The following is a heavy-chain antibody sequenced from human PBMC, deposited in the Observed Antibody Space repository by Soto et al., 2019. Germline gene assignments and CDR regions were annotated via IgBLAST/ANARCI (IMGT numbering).Heavy chain of an antibody. Sequence: QVQLVESGGGVVQPGRSLRLSCAASGFTFSSYGMHWVRQAPGKGLEWVAVIWYDGSNKYYADSVKGRFTISRDNSKNTLDLQMNSLRAEDTAVYYCARVNSNYDVSYYGMDVWGQGTTVTVSS. CDR2: IWYDGSNK. V-gene: IGHV3-33*01. D-gene: IGHD4-4*01. CDR3: ARVNSNYDVSYYGMDV. CDR1: GFTFSSYG. J-gene: IGHJ6*02.